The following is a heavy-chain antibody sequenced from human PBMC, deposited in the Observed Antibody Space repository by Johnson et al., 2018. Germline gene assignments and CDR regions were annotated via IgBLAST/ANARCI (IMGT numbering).Heavy chain of an antibody. D-gene: IGHD3-22*01. CDR1: GFTFGIYA. V-gene: IGHV3-23*04. J-gene: IGHJ1*01. CDR3: AKGVRGYLGLEYFHH. Sequence: VQLVQSGGGLVQPGGSLRLSCAASGFTFGIYAMSWFRQAPGKGLEWVSAISGSGGSTYYADSVKGRFTISRDNSKNTLYLQMNSLRAEDTAVYYCAKGVRGYLGLEYFHHWGQGTLVTVSS. CDR2: ISGSGGST.